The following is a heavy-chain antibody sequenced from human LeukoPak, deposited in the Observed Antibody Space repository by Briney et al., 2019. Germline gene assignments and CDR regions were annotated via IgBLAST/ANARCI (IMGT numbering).Heavy chain of an antibody. D-gene: IGHD3-22*01. V-gene: IGHV4-31*03. CDR3: ASQANYYDSSGYFIH. J-gene: IGHJ1*01. Sequence: SETLSLTCTVSGSPITSGGSYWSWIRQHPGEGLEWIGYIYYSGSTYYNPSLKSRVTISVDTSKKQFSLKLNSVTAADTAVYFCASQANYYDSSGYFIHWGQGILVTVSS. CDR1: GSPITSGGSY. CDR2: IYYSGST.